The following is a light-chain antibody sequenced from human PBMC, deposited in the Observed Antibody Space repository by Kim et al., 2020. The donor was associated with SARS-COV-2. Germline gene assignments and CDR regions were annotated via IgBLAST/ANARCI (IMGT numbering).Light chain of an antibody. V-gene: IGKV3-20*01. CDR2: GAS. CDR3: QQYGSSYI. J-gene: IGKJ2*01. Sequence: EIVLTQSPGTLSLSPGERATLSCRASQSVNSNYLAWYQQKPGQAPTLLIYGASSRATGIPDRFSGSGSGTDFTLTISRLEPEDIAVYYCQQYGSSYIFGQGTKLEI. CDR1: QSVNSNY.